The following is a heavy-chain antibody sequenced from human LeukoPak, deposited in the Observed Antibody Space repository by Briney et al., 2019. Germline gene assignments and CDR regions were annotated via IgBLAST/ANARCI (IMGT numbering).Heavy chain of an antibody. CDR2: INHSGST. D-gene: IGHD6-6*01. CDR1: GGSFSGYY. V-gene: IGHV4-34*01. CDR3: ARIAARRRDAFDI. J-gene: IGHJ3*02. Sequence: SETLSLTCAVYGGSFSGYYWSWIRQPPGKGLEWIGEINHSGSTNYNPSLKSRGTISVDTSKNQFSLKLSSVTAADAAVYYCARIAARRRDAFDIWGQGTMVTVSS.